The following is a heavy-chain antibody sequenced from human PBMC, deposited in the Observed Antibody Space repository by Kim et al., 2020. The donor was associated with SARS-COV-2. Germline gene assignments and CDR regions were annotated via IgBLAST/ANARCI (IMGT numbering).Heavy chain of an antibody. D-gene: IGHD2-2*02. Sequence: SVKVSCKASGGTFSSYAISWVRQAPGQGLEWMGGIIPIFGTANYAQKFQGRVTITADESTSTAYMELSSLRSEDTAVYYCARAQVVPAAIRAYYYYGMDVWGQGTTVTVSS. CDR2: IIPIFGTA. CDR1: GGTFSSYA. J-gene: IGHJ6*02. V-gene: IGHV1-69*13. CDR3: ARAQVVPAAIRAYYYYGMDV.